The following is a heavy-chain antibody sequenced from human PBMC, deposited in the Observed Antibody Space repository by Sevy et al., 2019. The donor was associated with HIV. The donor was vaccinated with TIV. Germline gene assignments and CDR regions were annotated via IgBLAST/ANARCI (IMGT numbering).Heavy chain of an antibody. J-gene: IGHJ4*02. V-gene: IGHV3-9*01. CDR2: ISWNSGSI. CDR1: GFTFDDYA. D-gene: IGHD3-22*01. Sequence: GGSLRLSCAASGFTFDDYAMHWVRQAPGKGLEWVSGISWNSGSIGYADSVKGRFNISTENAKNSQDLQMNSLIAEDTALYYCAKESYDSSGFPTYYFDYWGQGTLVTVFS. CDR3: AKESYDSSGFPTYYFDY.